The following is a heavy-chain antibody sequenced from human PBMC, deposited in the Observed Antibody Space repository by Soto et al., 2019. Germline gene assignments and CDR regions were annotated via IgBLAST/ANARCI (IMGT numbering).Heavy chain of an antibody. CDR1: GGSFTGYY. CDR2: INHSGNT. V-gene: IGHV4-34*01. D-gene: IGHD2-21*02. Sequence: PSETLSLTCAVYGGSFTGYYWNWIRQPPGKGLEWIGEINHSGNTNYNPSLKSRVTISVDTSKNQFSLKLSSVTAADTAVYYCARDLWGYCGTDCYPLDVWGQGTTVT. J-gene: IGHJ6*02. CDR3: ARDLWGYCGTDCYPLDV.